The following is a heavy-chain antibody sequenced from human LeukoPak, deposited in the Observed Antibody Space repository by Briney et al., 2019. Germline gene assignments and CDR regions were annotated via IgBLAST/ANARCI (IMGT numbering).Heavy chain of an antibody. V-gene: IGHV1-46*01. CDR1: GYTFTSYY. D-gene: IGHD6-25*01. CDR3: ARDRISGGFDP. CDR2: INPSGGST. J-gene: IGHJ5*02. Sequence: GASVKVSCEASGYTFTSYYMHWVRQAPGQGLEWMGIINPSGGSTSYAQKFQGRVTMTRDTSTSTVYMELSSLRSEDTAVYYCARDRISGGFDPWGQGTLVTVSS.